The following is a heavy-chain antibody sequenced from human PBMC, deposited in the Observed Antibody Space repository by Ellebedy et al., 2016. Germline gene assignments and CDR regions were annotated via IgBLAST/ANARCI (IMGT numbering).Heavy chain of an antibody. CDR2: MNPNSGNT. V-gene: IGHV1-8*01. Sequence: ASVKVSWXASGYTFTSYDINWVRQAIGQGLEWMGWMNPNSGNTGYAQKFQGRVTMTRNTSISTAYMELSSLRSEDTAVYYCARGVRTDWDFDYWGQGTLVTVSS. D-gene: IGHD1/OR15-1a*01. J-gene: IGHJ4*02. CDR1: GYTFTSYD. CDR3: ARGVRTDWDFDY.